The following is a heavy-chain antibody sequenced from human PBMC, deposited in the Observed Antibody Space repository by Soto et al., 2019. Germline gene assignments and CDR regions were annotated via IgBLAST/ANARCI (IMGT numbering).Heavy chain of an antibody. CDR3: TRALLKSLDY. D-gene: IGHD3-9*01. Sequence: QVQLQESGPGLVKPSGTLSLTCAVSGASSSTSYWWSWVRQSPGKGLEWIGEIHYSGTTNYNPSLKSRVTISLDKSKNQFSLNLNSGTAADTAMYYCTRALLKSLDYWGQGTLVTVSS. CDR2: IHYSGTT. J-gene: IGHJ4*02. V-gene: IGHV4-4*02. CDR1: GASSSTSYW.